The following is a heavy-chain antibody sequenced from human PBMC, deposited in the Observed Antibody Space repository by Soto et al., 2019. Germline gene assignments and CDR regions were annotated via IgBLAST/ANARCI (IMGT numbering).Heavy chain of an antibody. D-gene: IGHD6-13*01. CDR3: ATLIWGAAAGIAPFDY. V-gene: IGHV1-69*13. J-gene: IGHJ4*02. Sequence: SVRVSCKAAAGTFSSYAISWVRQAPGQGLEWMGGIIPIFGTANYAQKFQGRVTITADESTSTAYMELSSLRSEDTAVYYCATLIWGAAAGIAPFDYWGQGTLVPLSS. CDR1: AGTFSSYA. CDR2: IIPIFGTA.